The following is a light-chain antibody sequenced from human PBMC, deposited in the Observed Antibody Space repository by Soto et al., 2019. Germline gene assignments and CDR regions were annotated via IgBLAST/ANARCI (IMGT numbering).Light chain of an antibody. J-gene: IGKJ2*01. CDR1: QSVSSY. CDR2: DAS. V-gene: IGKV3-15*01. Sequence: EIVMTQSPATLSVSPRERATLSCRASQSVSSYLAWYQQKPGLPPRLLIYDASTRATGIPDRFSGSGSGTDFTLTISSLQSADFAVYYCQQYSNWPPLYTFGRGTKLEIK. CDR3: QQYSNWPPLYT.